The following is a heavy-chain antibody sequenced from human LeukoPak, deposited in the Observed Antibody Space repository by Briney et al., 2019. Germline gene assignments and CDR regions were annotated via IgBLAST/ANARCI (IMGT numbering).Heavy chain of an antibody. CDR2: INPNSGGT. Sequence: GASVKVSCKASGYTFTGYYMLWVRQAPGQGLEWMGWINPNSGGTNYAQKFQGRVTMTRDTSISTAYMEMSRLRSDDTAVYYCARGSAVSIKGAFDIWGQGTMVTVSS. D-gene: IGHD5-12*01. CDR1: GYTFTGYY. J-gene: IGHJ3*02. V-gene: IGHV1-2*02. CDR3: ARGSAVSIKGAFDI.